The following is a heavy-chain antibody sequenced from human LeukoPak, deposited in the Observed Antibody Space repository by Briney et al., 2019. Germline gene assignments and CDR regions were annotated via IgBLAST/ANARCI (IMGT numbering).Heavy chain of an antibody. CDR2: IYSSGGA. D-gene: IGHD6-13*01. V-gene: IGHV4-4*07. CDR3: ARHVAATHYYYYYMDV. J-gene: IGHJ6*03. CDR1: GGSISSYY. Sequence: SETLSLTCTVSGGSISSYYWSWIRQPAGKGLEWIGRIYSSGGATYNPSLKSRVTMSVDTSKNQFSLRLSSVTAADTAVYYCARHVAATHYYYYYMDVWGKGTTVTVSS.